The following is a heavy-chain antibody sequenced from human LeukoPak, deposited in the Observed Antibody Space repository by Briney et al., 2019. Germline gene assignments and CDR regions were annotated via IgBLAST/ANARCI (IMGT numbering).Heavy chain of an antibody. V-gene: IGHV3-7*01. J-gene: IGHJ4*02. CDR3: ARVGTSELQRVFDY. CDR1: GFTFSEYW. CDR2: IQRVGSET. D-gene: IGHD1-7*01. Sequence: GGSLRLSCAVSGFTFSEYWMMGVRRGTGGGGEWVANIQRVGSETYYVDSVKGRFTISRENAKNSLYLQMDSLTVEDTAVYYCARVGTSELQRVFDYWGQGTPVTVSS.